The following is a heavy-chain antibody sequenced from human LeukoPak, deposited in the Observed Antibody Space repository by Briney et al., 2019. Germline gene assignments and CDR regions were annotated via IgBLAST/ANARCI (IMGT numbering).Heavy chain of an antibody. V-gene: IGHV3-30*02. Sequence: GWAVRLSFPASGCTFSSYVMHWVRQAPSKGLDGVAFIRYDGSNKYYADSLKGRFTISRDNSKHTLSLQMNNLRAEHTAVYYLPKDSKYDVDFLYWGEGALVAVSS. CDR2: IRYDGSNK. CDR1: GCTFSSYV. CDR3: PKDSKYDVDFLY. J-gene: IGHJ4*02. D-gene: IGHD4-11*01.